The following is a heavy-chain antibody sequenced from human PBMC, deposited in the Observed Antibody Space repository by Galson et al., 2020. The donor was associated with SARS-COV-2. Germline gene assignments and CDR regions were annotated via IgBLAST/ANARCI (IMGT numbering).Heavy chain of an antibody. Sequence: GESLKISCAASGFNFDDYGMTWVRQTPGKGLEWVSSINWNGGITTYADSVKGRFTISRDNAKNSLYLQMNSLRAVDTALYHCAREDLVGANGDFDFWGQGTLVTVSS. CDR3: AREDLVGANGDFDF. CDR2: INWNGGIT. CDR1: GFNFDDYG. D-gene: IGHD1-26*01. V-gene: IGHV3-20*01. J-gene: IGHJ4*02.